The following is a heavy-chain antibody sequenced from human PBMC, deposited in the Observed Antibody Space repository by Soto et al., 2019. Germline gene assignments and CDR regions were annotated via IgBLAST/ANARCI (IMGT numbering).Heavy chain of an antibody. J-gene: IGHJ5*02. CDR2: ISYDGSNK. Sequence: QVQLVESGGGVVQPGRSLRLSCAASGFTFSSYGMHWVRQAPGKGLEWVAVISYDGSNKYYADSVKGRFTISRDNSKNPLYLQMNSLRAEDTAVYYCAKDLGHQNWFDPWGQGTLVTVSS. D-gene: IGHD3-16*01. CDR1: GFTFSSYG. V-gene: IGHV3-30*18. CDR3: AKDLGHQNWFDP.